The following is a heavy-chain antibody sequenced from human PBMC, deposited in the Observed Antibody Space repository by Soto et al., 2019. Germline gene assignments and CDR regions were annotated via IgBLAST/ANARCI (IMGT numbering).Heavy chain of an antibody. J-gene: IGHJ6*03. Sequence: ASVKVSCKASGYTFTSYYMHWVRQAPGQGLEWMGIINPSGGSTSYAQKFQGRVTMTRDTSTSTVYMELSSLRSEDTAVYYCARDGKTVAAAGYYYYYYMDVWGKGTTVTVSS. CDR2: INPSGGST. CDR1: GYTFTSYY. CDR3: ARDGKTVAAAGYYYYYYMDV. V-gene: IGHV1-46*03. D-gene: IGHD6-13*01.